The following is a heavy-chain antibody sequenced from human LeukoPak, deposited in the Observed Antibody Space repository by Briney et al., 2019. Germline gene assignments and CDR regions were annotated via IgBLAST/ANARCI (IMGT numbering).Heavy chain of an antibody. Sequence: PGRSLRLSCAASGFTFSSYGMHWVRQAPGKGLEWVAVIWYDGSNKYYADSMKGRFTISRDNSKNTLYLQMNSLRAEDTAVYYCARSNIVVVPALDYWGQGTLVTVSS. CDR3: ARSNIVVVPALDY. V-gene: IGHV3-33*01. CDR1: GFTFSSYG. J-gene: IGHJ4*02. CDR2: IWYDGSNK. D-gene: IGHD2-2*01.